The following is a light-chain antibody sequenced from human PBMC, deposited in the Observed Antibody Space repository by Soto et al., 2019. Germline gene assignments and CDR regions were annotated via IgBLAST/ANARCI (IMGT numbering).Light chain of an antibody. CDR1: TSNIGGSF. Sequence: QSVLTQPPSVSAAPGQKVTISCSGSTSNIGGSFVSWYQQLPGTAPKLLIYDNNKRPSGIPDRFSGSKSGTSATLGITGLQTGDEADYYCGTWDNILSAVVFGGGTKLTVL. CDR2: DNN. V-gene: IGLV1-51*01. CDR3: GTWDNILSAVV. J-gene: IGLJ2*01.